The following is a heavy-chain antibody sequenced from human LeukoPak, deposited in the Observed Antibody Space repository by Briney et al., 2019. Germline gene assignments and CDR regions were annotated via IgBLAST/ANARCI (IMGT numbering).Heavy chain of an antibody. J-gene: IGHJ3*02. CDR1: GGSISSYY. CDR3: ARRHLPDGFDI. Sequence: SETLSLTCTVSGGSISSYYWSWIRQPAGKGLEWIGRIYTSGSTNYNPSLKSRVTMSVDTSKNQFSLKLTSVIASDTAVYYCARRHLPDGFDIWGQGTMVTVSS. V-gene: IGHV4-4*07. CDR2: IYTSGST.